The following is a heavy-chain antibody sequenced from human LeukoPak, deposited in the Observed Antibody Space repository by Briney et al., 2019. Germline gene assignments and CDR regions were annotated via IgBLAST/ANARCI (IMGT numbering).Heavy chain of an antibody. V-gene: IGHV3-73*01. CDR1: GFTFSGSA. J-gene: IGHJ4*02. CDR2: IRSKANSYAT. Sequence: GGSLRLSCAASGFTFSGSAMHWVRQASGKGLEWVGRIRSKANSYATAYAASVKGRFTISRDDSKNTAYLQLNSLKTEDTAVYYCTSLDQITMIVVDDYWGQGTLVTVSS. D-gene: IGHD3-22*01. CDR3: TSLDQITMIVVDDY.